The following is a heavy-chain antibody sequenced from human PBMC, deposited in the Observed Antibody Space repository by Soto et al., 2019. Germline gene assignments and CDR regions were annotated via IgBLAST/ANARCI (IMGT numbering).Heavy chain of an antibody. V-gene: IGHV4-31*03. CDR1: GGSISSNNYF. CDR2: ISYSGST. Sequence: QVQLQESGPGLVKPSQTLSLSCTVSGGSISSNNYFWTWIRQHPGKGLEWVGYISYSGSTYYNPSLRSRVTISVDTSKNQFSLRLSSVTAADTAVYYCARRGYCSDTSCSPFDYWGQRTLVTVSS. CDR3: ARRGYCSDTSCSPFDY. D-gene: IGHD2-2*01. J-gene: IGHJ4*02.